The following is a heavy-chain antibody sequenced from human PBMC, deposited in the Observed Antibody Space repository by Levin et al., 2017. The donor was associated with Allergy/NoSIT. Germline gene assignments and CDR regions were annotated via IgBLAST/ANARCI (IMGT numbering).Heavy chain of an antibody. CDR2: ISAGGIST. D-gene: IGHD6-6*01. V-gene: IGHV3-23*01. CDR3: AKDQYSSSSPYYCDY. Sequence: GESLKISCAASGFTFSNCAMSWVRQAPGKGPEWVSGISAGGISTYYADSVKGRFTISRDNSKNTLYLQMNSLRAEDTAIYYCAKDQYSSSSPYYCDYWGQGTLVTVSS. CDR1: GFTFSNCA. J-gene: IGHJ4*02.